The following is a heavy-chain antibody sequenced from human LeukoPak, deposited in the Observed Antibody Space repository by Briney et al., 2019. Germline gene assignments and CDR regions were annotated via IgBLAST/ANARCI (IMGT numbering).Heavy chain of an antibody. Sequence: SETLSLTCTVSGGSISSSSYYWGWIRQPPGKGLEWIGSIYYSGSTYYNPSLKSRVTISVDTSKNQFSLKLSSVTAADTAVYYCARRMVYAINNWFDPWGQGTLVTVSS. D-gene: IGHD2-8*01. V-gene: IGHV4-39*07. CDR1: GGSISSSSYY. J-gene: IGHJ5*02. CDR2: IYYSGST. CDR3: ARRMVYAINNWFDP.